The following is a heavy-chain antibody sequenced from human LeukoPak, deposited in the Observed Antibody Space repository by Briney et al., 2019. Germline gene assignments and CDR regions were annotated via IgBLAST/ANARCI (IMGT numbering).Heavy chain of an antibody. D-gene: IGHD6-13*01. Sequence: SETLSLTCTVSGGSLSSYYWSWIPQPPGKGLEWIGYIYYSGSTNYNPSLKSRVTISVDTSKNQFSLKLSSVTAADTAVYYCARDRSGSSWFLDYWSQGTLVTVSS. CDR2: IYYSGST. CDR3: ARDRSGSSWFLDY. J-gene: IGHJ4*02. CDR1: GGSLSSYY. V-gene: IGHV4-59*01.